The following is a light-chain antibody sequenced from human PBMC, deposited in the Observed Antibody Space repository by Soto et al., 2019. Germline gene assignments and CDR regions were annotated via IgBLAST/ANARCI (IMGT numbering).Light chain of an antibody. Sequence: IQLTQSPSSLSASVGDRVTITCRASQGISSYLAWYQQKPGKAPKLLIYAASTLQSGVPSRFSGSGSGTDFTLTISSLQPEDFATYSCQQSYNSPQTFGRGTKGDIK. V-gene: IGKV1-39*01. CDR1: QGISSY. J-gene: IGKJ1*01. CDR2: AAS. CDR3: QQSYNSPQT.